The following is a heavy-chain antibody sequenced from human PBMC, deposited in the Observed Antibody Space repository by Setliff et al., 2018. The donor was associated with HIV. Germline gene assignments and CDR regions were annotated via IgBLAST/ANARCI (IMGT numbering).Heavy chain of an antibody. V-gene: IGHV3-23*01. CDR1: GFSFSAYG. J-gene: IGHJ4*02. D-gene: IGHD6-13*01. CDR3: ARDYRPSGYISGWYIDY. CDR2: FRDSGGET. Sequence: PGGSLRLSCAASGFSFSAYGMSWVRQAPGKGLEWVASFRDSGGETFYADSVKGRFTISRDNSKNTLSLQMNSLGAEDTAIYYCARDYRPSGYISGWYIDYWGQGTPVTVSS.